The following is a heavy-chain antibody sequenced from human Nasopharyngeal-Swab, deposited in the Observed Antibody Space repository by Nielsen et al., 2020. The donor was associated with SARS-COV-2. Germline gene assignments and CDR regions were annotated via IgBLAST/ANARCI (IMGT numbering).Heavy chain of an antibody. J-gene: IGHJ4*02. V-gene: IGHV3-33*01. CDR1: GFTFSSYG. Sequence: GESLKISCAASGFTFSSYGMHWVRQAPGKGLEWVAVIWYYGSNKYYADSVKGRFTISRDNSKNTLYLQMNSLRAEDTAVYYCARDFRFGGYDSYDYWGQGTLVTVSS. D-gene: IGHD5-12*01. CDR2: IWYYGSNK. CDR3: ARDFRFGGYDSYDY.